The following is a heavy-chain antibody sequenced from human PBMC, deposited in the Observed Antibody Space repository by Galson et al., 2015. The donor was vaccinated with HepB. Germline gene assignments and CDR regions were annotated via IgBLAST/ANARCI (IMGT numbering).Heavy chain of an antibody. Sequence: SLRLSCAASGFTFSSYGMHWVRQAPGKGLEWVAFIRYDGSNKYYADSVKGRFTISRDNSKNTLYLQMNSLRAEDTAVYYCAKLRYIPTRDSSGYYFDYWGQGTLVTVSS. J-gene: IGHJ4*02. CDR2: IRYDGSNK. V-gene: IGHV3-30*02. CDR3: AKLRYIPTRDSSGYYFDY. CDR1: GFTFSSYG. D-gene: IGHD3-22*01.